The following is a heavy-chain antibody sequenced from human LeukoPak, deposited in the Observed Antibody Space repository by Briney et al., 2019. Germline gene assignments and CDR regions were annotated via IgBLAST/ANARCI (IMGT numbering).Heavy chain of an antibody. V-gene: IGHV4-34*01. CDR3: ASRDPTKGAFDY. Sequence: KPSETLSLTCAVYGGSFSGYYWSWIRQPPGKGLEWIGSIYDSGSTYYNPSLKSRVTISVDTSKNQFSLKLSSVTAADTAVYYCASRDPTKGAFDYWGQGSLVTVSS. D-gene: IGHD2-2*01. CDR2: IYDSGST. CDR1: GGSFSGYY. J-gene: IGHJ4*02.